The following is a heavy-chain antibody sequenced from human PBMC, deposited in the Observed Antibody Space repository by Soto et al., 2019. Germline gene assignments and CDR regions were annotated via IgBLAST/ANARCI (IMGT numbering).Heavy chain of an antibody. CDR1: GGTFSSYT. CDR2: IIPILGIA. J-gene: IGHJ5*02. V-gene: IGHV1-69*04. CDR3: ARDDCSSTSCYAGGHWFDP. D-gene: IGHD2-2*01. Sequence: ASVKVSCKASGGTFSSYTISWVRQAPGQGLEWMGRIIPILGIANYAQKFQGRVTITADKSTSTAYMELSSLRSEDTAVYYCARDDCSSTSCYAGGHWFDPWGQGTLVTVSS.